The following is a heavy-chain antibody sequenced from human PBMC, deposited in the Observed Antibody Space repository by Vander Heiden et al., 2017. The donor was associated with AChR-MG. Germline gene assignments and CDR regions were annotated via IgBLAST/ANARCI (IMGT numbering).Heavy chain of an antibody. J-gene: IGHJ5*02. D-gene: IGHD3-3*01. Sequence: EVQLVESGGGLVQPGGSLRLSCAASGFPFSSYWMSGVRQGQGKGLEWVANIKQDGSEKYYVDSVKGRFTISRDNAKNSLYLQMNSLRAEDTAVYYCARTPITIFGVVRFDPWGQGTLVTVSS. CDR1: GFPFSSYW. CDR2: IKQDGSEK. V-gene: IGHV3-7*01. CDR3: ARTPITIFGVVRFDP.